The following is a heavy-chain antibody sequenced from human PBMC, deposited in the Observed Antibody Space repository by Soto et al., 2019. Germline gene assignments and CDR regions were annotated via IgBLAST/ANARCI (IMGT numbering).Heavy chain of an antibody. D-gene: IGHD2-2*01. V-gene: IGHV3-30-3*01. CDR3: ARFEHSTEAFDI. CDR2: ISYDGSNK. J-gene: IGHJ3*02. CDR1: GFTFSSYA. Sequence: PGGSLRLSGAASGFTFSSYAIHWVRQAPGKGLEWVAVISYDGSNKYYADSVKGRFTISRDNSKKTLYLQMNSLRAEDTAVYYCARFEHSTEAFDICGQRTMLT.